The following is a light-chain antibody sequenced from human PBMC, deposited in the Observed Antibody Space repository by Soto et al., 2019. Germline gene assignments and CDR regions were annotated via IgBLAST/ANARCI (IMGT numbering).Light chain of an antibody. J-gene: IGKJ1*01. V-gene: IGKV1-5*01. CDR3: QQYDSYSWT. CDR1: QSISTR. Sequence: DIQMTQSPSTVSASVGDTVTITCRASQSISTRLAWYQQKAGTAPKVLIYDASRLESGVPSRISGSGSGTEFTLIISRLQPDDFASYYCQQYDSYSWTFGQGTKVEIK. CDR2: DAS.